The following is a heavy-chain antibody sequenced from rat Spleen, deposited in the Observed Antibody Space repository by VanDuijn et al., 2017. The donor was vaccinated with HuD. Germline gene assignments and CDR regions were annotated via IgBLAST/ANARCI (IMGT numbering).Heavy chain of an antibody. D-gene: IGHD1-4*01. V-gene: IGHV6-6*01. CDR2: IKAKYNNYAT. J-gene: IGHJ3*01. CDR1: GFTFSAAW. CDR3: AGAGPLAY. Sequence: EVQVLESGGGLVQPGNSLKLSCATSGFTFSAAWMYWYRQFPEKRLEWVARIKAKYNNYATDYTESVKGRFTISRDDSKSSIYLQMNNLKEEDMYSYYCAGAGPLAYWGQGTLVTVSS.